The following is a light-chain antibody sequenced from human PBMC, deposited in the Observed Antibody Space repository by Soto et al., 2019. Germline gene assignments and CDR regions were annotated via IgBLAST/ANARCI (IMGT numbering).Light chain of an antibody. J-gene: IGLJ1*01. CDR2: SNY. V-gene: IGLV1-44*01. CDR1: SSNIESNT. CDR3: AAWDDILNGYV. Sequence: QSVLTQPPSASGTPGQRVTISCSGSSSNIESNTVTWYQQLPGTAPKLVIYSNYDRPSGVPDRFSGSTSGTSASLVIRGLQSKDEADYYCAAWDDILNGYVFGDGTKLTVL.